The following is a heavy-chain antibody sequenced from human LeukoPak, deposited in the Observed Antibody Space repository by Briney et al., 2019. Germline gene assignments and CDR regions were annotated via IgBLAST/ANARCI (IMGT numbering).Heavy chain of an antibody. V-gene: IGHV3-23*01. CDR1: GFTFSSYA. Sequence: PGGSLRLSCAASGFTFSSYAMSWVRQPPGKGLEWVSAICYGGSSTHYADSVKGRFTISRDNSKNTLYLQMNSLRADDTAVYYCSKSLDMLAGYCLPWGEKPLVRV. D-gene: IGHD3-9*01. CDR3: SKSLDMLAGYCLP. J-gene: IGHJ5*02. CDR2: ICYGGSST.